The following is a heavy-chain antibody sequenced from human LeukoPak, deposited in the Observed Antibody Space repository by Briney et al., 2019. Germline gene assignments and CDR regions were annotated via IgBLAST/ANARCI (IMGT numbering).Heavy chain of an antibody. V-gene: IGHV4-30-2*01. Sequence: SETLSLTCAVSGGSISSGGYSWSWIRQPPGKGLEWIGYIYHSGSTYYNPSLKSRVTISVDTSKNQFSLKLSSVTAADTAVYYCARHMRSNYDVPHYYYGMDVWGQGTTVTVSS. CDR1: GGSISSGGYS. J-gene: IGHJ6*02. CDR3: ARHMRSNYDVPHYYYGMDV. CDR2: IYHSGST. D-gene: IGHD4-11*01.